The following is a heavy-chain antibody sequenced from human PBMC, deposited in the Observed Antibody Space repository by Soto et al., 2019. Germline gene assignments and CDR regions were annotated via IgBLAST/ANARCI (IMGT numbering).Heavy chain of an antibody. CDR1: GFTFDDYA. CDR3: AKGRAVWFRGVMSP. Sequence: EVQLVESGGGLVQPGRSLRLSCAASGFTFDDYAMHWVRQVPGKGLEWVSSISWHGDSKDYADSVKGRFTISRDNAKTPFYLKMNSLGAEDTALYYCAKGRAVWFRGVMSPWGQGILVTVSS. CDR2: ISWHGDSK. J-gene: IGHJ5*02. D-gene: IGHD3-10*01. V-gene: IGHV3-9*01.